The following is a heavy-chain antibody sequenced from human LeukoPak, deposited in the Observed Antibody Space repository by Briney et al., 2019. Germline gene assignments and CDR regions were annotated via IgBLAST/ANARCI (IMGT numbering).Heavy chain of an antibody. J-gene: IGHJ3*02. D-gene: IGHD1-7*01. V-gene: IGHV4-39*07. Sequence: PSETLSLTCTVSGGSISSSSYYWGWIRQPPGKGLEWIGSIYYSGSTYYNPSLKSRVTISVDTSKNQSSLKLSSVTAADTAVYYCAGPQTGTTIYGSPGAFDIWGQGTMVTVSS. CDR2: IYYSGST. CDR1: GGSISSSSYY. CDR3: AGPQTGTTIYGSPGAFDI.